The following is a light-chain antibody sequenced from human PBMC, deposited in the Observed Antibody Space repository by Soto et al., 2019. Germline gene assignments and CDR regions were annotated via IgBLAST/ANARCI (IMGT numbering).Light chain of an antibody. CDR2: RAS. J-gene: IGKJ5*01. CDR1: ESVNTL. Sequence: EIVLTQSPASLSVSPGERATLSCRASESVNTLLAWYQQKPGQAPRLLIYRASTRATGIPARFSGSGSVTEFTLTISSLQSEDFAVYYCQQYNNWPITFGLGTRLE. CDR3: QQYNNWPIT. V-gene: IGKV3-15*01.